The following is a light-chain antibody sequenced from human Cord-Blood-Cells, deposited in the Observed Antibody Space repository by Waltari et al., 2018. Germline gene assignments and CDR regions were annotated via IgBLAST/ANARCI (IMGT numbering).Light chain of an antibody. J-gene: IGLJ3*02. V-gene: IGLV2-11*01. CDR2: DVS. CDR3: CSYAGSYPWV. CDR1: SSDVGGYNY. Sequence: QSALTPPRSVSGSPGQSVTISCTGTSSDVGGYNYFPCYQQHPGKAPKLMIYDVSKRPSGVSDRFSGSKSGNTASLTISGLQAEDEADYYCCSYAGSYPWVFGGGTKLTVL.